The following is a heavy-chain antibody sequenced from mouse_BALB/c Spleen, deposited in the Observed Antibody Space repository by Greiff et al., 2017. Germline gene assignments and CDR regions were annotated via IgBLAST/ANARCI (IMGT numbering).Heavy chain of an antibody. CDR2: INSNGGST. CDR1: GFTFGSYG. V-gene: IGHV5-6-3*01. D-gene: IGHD2-3*01. CDR3: ARDEGNGYYVFAY. J-gene: IGHJ3*01. Sequence: EVHLVESGGGLVQPGGSLKLSCAASGFTFGSYGMSWVRQTPDKRLELVATINSNGGSTYYPDSVKGRFTISRDNAKNTLYLQMSSLKSEDTAMYYCARDEGNGYYVFAYWGQGTLVTVSA.